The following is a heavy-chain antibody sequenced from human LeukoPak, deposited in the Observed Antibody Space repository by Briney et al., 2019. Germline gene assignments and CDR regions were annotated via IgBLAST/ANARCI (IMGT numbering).Heavy chain of an antibody. CDR1: GYTFTSYG. V-gene: IGHV1-18*04. D-gene: IGHD6-19*01. Sequence: GASVKVSCKASGYTFTSYGISWVRQAPGQGLEWMGWISAYNGNTNYAQKLQGRVTMTTDTSTSTAYMELRSLRSDDTAVYYCARQPEYSSGWYPLDYWGQGTLVTVSS. CDR3: ARQPEYSSGWYPLDY. CDR2: ISAYNGNT. J-gene: IGHJ4*02.